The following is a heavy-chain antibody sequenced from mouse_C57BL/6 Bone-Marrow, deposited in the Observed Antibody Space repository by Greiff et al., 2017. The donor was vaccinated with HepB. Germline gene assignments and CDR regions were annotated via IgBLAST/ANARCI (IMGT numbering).Heavy chain of an antibody. CDR1: GFTFSSYA. Sequence: EVKLVESGGGLVKPGGSLKLSCAASGFTFSSYAMSWVRQTPEKRLEWVATISDGGSYTYYPDNVKGRFTISRDNAKNNLYLQMSHLKSEDTAMYYCARRGDYYGSSYFDYWGQGTTLTVSS. CDR2: ISDGGSYT. D-gene: IGHD1-1*01. CDR3: ARRGDYYGSSYFDY. J-gene: IGHJ2*01. V-gene: IGHV5-4*03.